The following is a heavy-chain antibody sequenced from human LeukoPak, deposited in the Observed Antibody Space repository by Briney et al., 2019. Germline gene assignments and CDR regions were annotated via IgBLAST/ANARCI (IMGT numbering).Heavy chain of an antibody. Sequence: SETLSLTCTVSGGSVSSGSYYWSWIRQPPGKRLEWIGYIYCSGSTNYNPSLKSRVTISVDTSKNQFSLKLSSVTAADTAVYYCAREAGAMVFDYWGQGTLVTVSS. D-gene: IGHD5-18*01. CDR2: IYCSGST. CDR1: GGSVSSGSYY. CDR3: AREAGAMVFDY. V-gene: IGHV4-61*01. J-gene: IGHJ4*02.